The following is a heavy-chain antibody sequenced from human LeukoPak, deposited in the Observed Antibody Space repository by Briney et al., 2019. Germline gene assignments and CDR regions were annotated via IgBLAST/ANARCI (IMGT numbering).Heavy chain of an antibody. CDR3: ARGIMVEQWPYYFDY. V-gene: IGHV4-39*02. D-gene: IGHD6-19*01. J-gene: IGHJ4*02. CDR1: GGSINSTSHY. Sequence: SETLPLTCTVSGGSINSTSHYWDWVRQPPGKGLEWIGTVFYERSTYYNPSLKSRVSMSADTSKNHFALKLSSVTAADTAVYYCARGIMVEQWPYYFDYWGQGTLVTVSS. CDR2: VFYERST.